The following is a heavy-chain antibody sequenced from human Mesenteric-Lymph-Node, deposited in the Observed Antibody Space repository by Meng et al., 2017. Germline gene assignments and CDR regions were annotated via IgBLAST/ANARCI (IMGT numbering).Heavy chain of an antibody. Sequence: GSLRLSCAVYGGSFSGYYWSWIRQPPGKGLEWIGEINHSGSTNYNPSLKSRVTISVDTSKNQFSLKLSSVTAADTAVYYCARGVGWLQLDRGDYWGQGTLVTVSS. V-gene: IGHV4-34*01. CDR3: ARGVGWLQLDRGDY. CDR1: GGSFSGYY. J-gene: IGHJ4*02. D-gene: IGHD5-24*01. CDR2: INHSGST.